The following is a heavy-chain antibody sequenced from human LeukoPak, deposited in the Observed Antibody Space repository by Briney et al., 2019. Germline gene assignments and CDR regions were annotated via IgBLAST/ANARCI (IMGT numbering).Heavy chain of an antibody. CDR1: GGSISSYY. Sequence: PSETLSLTCTVSGGSISSYYWSWIRQPPGQGLEWIGYSYYSGSTNYNPSLKSRVTISVDTSKNQFSLKLSSVAAADTAVYYCASHHFQRGYSGYRDYGDYGYYFDYWGQGTLVTVSS. D-gene: IGHD5-12*01. CDR3: ASHHFQRGYSGYRDYGDYGYYFDY. CDR2: SYYSGST. J-gene: IGHJ4*02. V-gene: IGHV4-59*01.